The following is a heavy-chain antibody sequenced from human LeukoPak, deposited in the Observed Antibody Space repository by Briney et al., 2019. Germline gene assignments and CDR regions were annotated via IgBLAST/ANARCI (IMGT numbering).Heavy chain of an antibody. CDR1: GGSFSGYY. CDR3: ARALYYDFWSGYLANNWFDP. V-gene: IGHV4-34*01. CDR2: INHSGST. Sequence: SETLSLTCAVYGGSFSGYYWSWIRQPPGKGLEWIGEINHSGSTNYNPSLKSRVIISVVTFKNQFSLKLSSVTVEDTAVYYCARALYYDFWSGYLANNWFDPWGQGTLVTVSS. J-gene: IGHJ5*02. D-gene: IGHD3-3*01.